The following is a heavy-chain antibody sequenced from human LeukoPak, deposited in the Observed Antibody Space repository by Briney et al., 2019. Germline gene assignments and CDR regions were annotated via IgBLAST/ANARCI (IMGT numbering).Heavy chain of an antibody. Sequence: APRKGSPKATGDNFIRYHMHGGGQGPGQSLEWMGINNPSGGSTSYAQKFQDRVTMARDTSTSTVYMELSSLKSEDTAVYYCAREDVVLVDAVRYYYYGMDVWGQGTTVTVSS. V-gene: IGHV1-46*01. J-gene: IGHJ6*02. CDR2: NNPSGGST. CDR3: AREDVVLVDAVRYYYYGMDV. D-gene: IGHD2-8*01. CDR1: GDNFIRYH.